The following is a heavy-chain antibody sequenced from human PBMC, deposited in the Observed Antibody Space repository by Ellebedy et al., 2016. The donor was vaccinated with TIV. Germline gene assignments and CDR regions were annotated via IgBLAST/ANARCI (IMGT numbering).Heavy chain of an antibody. Sequence: SETLSLXXTVSGGSISSSSYYWGWIRQPPGKGLEWIGSIYYSGSTYYNPSLKSRVTISVDTSKNQFSLKLSSVTAADTAVYYCARGGYDFVGDYWGQGTLVTVSS. D-gene: IGHD5-12*01. CDR2: IYYSGST. J-gene: IGHJ4*02. CDR3: ARGGYDFVGDY. CDR1: GGSISSSSYY. V-gene: IGHV4-39*01.